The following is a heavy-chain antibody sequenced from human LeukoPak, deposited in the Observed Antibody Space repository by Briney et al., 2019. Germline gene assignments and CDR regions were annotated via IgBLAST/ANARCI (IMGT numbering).Heavy chain of an antibody. D-gene: IGHD5-12*01. CDR1: GGTFSSYA. J-gene: IGHJ4*02. V-gene: IGHV1-69*13. CDR2: IIPIFGTA. CDR3: AGSIVATTYFDY. Sequence: GASVKVSCKASGGTFSSYAISWVRQAPGQGLEWMGGIIPIFGTANYAQKFQGRVTITADESTSTAYMELSSLRSEDTAVYYCAGSIVATTYFDYWGQGTLVTVSS.